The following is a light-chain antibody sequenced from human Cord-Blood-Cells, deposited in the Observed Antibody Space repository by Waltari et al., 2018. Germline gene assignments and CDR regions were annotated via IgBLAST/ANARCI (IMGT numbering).Light chain of an antibody. J-gene: IGKJ2*01. CDR3: QQYYSTPYT. V-gene: IGKV4-1*01. CDR2: WAS. Sequence: DIVMTQSPDSLAVSLGERATINCKSSQSVLYSSNHKNYLAWYHQKPGQPPKLPIYWASTRESGVPERFSGSGSGTEFTLTIRSLQAEDVAVYDCQQYYSTPYTFGQGTKLEIK. CDR1: QSVLYSSNHKNY.